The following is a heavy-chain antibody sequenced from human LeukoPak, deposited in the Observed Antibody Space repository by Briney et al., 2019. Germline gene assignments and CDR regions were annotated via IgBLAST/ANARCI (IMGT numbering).Heavy chain of an antibody. V-gene: IGHV3-21*04. Sequence: GGSLRLSSAASGFNFNTYTMNWVRQAPGKGLEWVSSISSDSSYIYYADAVHGRFTVSRDNAKYSLYLQMSSLRAEDTAVYYCAKDERNWNYNLASQTYDWGQGTLVTVSS. CDR3: AKDERNWNYNLASQTYD. CDR1: GFNFNTYT. CDR2: ISSDSSYI. D-gene: IGHD1-7*01. J-gene: IGHJ4*02.